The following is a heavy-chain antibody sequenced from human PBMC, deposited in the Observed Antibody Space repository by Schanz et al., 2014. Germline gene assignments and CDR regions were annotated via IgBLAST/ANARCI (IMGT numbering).Heavy chain of an antibody. J-gene: IGHJ3*01. V-gene: IGHV3-30*04. CDR3: TRDRGALINHNDALDL. Sequence: QVQLVESGGCVVQPWTSLRLSCAASGFTFRGHAMHWVRQAPGQGLEKVAVTSTDGTKTYYAASVRGRFTISRDNSKNTVHLQMNSLRSEDTAVYYCTRDRGALINHNDALDLWGQGTMVSVSS. CDR1: GFTFRGHA. D-gene: IGHD3-16*01. CDR2: TSTDGTKT.